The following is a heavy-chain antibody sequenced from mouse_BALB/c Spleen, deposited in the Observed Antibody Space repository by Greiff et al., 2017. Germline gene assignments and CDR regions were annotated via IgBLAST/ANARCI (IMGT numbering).Heavy chain of an antibody. V-gene: IGHV8-12*01. CDR1: GFSLSTSGMG. CDR2: IYWDDDK. Sequence: QVTLKESGPGILQPSQTLSLTCSFSGFSLSTSGMGVSWIRQPSGKGLEWLAHIYWDDDKRYNPSLKSRLTISKDTSRNQVFLKITSVDTADTATYYCARSYYYGSSYVDYFDDWGQGTTLTVSS. CDR3: ARSYYYGSSYVDYFDD. J-gene: IGHJ2*01. D-gene: IGHD1-1*01.